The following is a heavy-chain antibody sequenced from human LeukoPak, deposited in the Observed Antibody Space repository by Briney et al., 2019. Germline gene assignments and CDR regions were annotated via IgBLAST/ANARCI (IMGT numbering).Heavy chain of an antibody. Sequence: PGGSLRLSCAASGFTFSDYYMSWIRQAPGKGLEWVSYISSSGSTIYYADSVKGRFTISRDNAKNSLYLQMNSLRAEDTAVYYCARDRTCYYDSSGYLLFDPWGQGTLVTVSS. V-gene: IGHV3-11*01. J-gene: IGHJ5*02. D-gene: IGHD3-22*01. CDR1: GFTFSDYY. CDR2: ISSSGSTI. CDR3: ARDRTCYYDSSGYLLFDP.